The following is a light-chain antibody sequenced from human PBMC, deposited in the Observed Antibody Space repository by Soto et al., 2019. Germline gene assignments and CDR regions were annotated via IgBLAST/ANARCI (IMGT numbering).Light chain of an antibody. CDR1: QSVSSSY. J-gene: IGKJ2*01. V-gene: IGKV3-20*01. CDR3: QQYCSSPYT. CDR2: GAS. Sequence: EIVLTQSPGTLSLSPGERATLSCRASQSVSSSYLAWYQQKPGQAPRLLIYGASSRATGIPDRFRGSGSGTDFTLTISRLEPDEFAEYYGQQYCSSPYTFGQGTKLEIK.